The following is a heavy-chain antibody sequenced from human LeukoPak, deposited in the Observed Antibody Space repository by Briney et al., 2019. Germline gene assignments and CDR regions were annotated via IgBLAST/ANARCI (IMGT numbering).Heavy chain of an antibody. CDR1: GGSVSSGSYY. J-gene: IGHJ3*01. CDR2: IHYTGTT. V-gene: IGHV4-61*01. Sequence: SETLSLTCTVSGGSVSSGSYYWSWIRQPPGKGLDWIGDIHYTGTTNYNPSLKSRVTISVDTSKNQFSLKLSSVTAADTAVYYCGRTPLVVVTKGAFDLWGQGTMVTVSS. CDR3: GRTPLVVVTKGAFDL. D-gene: IGHD3-22*01.